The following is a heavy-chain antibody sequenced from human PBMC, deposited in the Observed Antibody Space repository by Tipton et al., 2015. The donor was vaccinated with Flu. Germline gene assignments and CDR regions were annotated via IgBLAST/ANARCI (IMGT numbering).Heavy chain of an antibody. CDR3: ARGRGGFCTGGSCQRDNWFDP. J-gene: IGHJ5*02. CDR2: IYYTGTT. CDR1: GDSINSYY. D-gene: IGHD2-8*02. Sequence: GLVKPSETLSLTCLVSGDSINSYYWSWIRQSPGKGLEWLGHIYYTGTTTYNPSLQSRVTMSIDTSKNHFSLSLSSATTADTAVYYCARGRGGFCTGGSCQRDNWFDPWGQGTQVTVSS. V-gene: IGHV4-59*01.